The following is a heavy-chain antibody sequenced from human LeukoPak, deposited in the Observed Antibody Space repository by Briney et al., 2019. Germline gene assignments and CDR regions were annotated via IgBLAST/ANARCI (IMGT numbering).Heavy chain of an antibody. D-gene: IGHD2/OR15-2a*01. CDR2: IYHTGST. J-gene: IGHJ3*02. V-gene: IGHV4-30-2*06. CDR1: SGSITSEDYS. CDR3: AREGYYSNSPYGRDAFDI. Sequence: SETLSLTCAVSSGSITSEDYSWSWIRQSPGKGLEWIGYIYHTGSTYYSPSLKSRVTMSVARSKNQFSLKLSSVTAADTAVYYCAREGYYSNSPYGRDAFDIWGQGTMVTVSS.